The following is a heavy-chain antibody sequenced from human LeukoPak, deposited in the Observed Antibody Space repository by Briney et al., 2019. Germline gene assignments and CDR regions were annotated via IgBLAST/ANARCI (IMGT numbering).Heavy chain of an antibody. D-gene: IGHD3-10*02. CDR1: GFTFSKTN. CDR2: ISSSTYI. Sequence: GGSLRLSCVASGFTFSKTNMNWVRQAPGKGLQWVSSISSSTYIYYSDSVKGRFTISRDNAKNSLYLQMNSLRAEDTAVYYCVREPCSGNYCIYYYMDVWGKGTTVTVSS. J-gene: IGHJ6*03. CDR3: VREPCSGNYCIYYYMDV. V-gene: IGHV3-69-1*01.